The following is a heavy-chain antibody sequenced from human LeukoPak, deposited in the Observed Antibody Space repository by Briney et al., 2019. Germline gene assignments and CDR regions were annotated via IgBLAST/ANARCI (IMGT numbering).Heavy chain of an antibody. CDR2: IIPILGIA. V-gene: IGHV1-69*04. CDR1: GGTFSSYA. Sequence: ASVKVSCKASGGTFSSYAISWVRQAPGQGLEWMGRIIPILGIANYAQKFQGRVTITADKSTSTAYMELSSLRSEDTAVYYCATTAGNSSSWRYPPGFYYYYGMDVWGQGTTVTVSS. D-gene: IGHD6-13*01. J-gene: IGHJ6*02. CDR3: ATTAGNSSSWRYPPGFYYYYGMDV.